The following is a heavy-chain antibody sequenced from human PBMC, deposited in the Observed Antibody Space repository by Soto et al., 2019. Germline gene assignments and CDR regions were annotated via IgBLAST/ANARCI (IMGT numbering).Heavy chain of an antibody. CDR1: GFTFSSYS. CDR3: ARYRAVADYGMDV. Sequence: ASLGLSGAASGFTFSSYSMNWVRQAPGKGLEWVSSISSSSSYIYYADSVKGRFTISRDNAKNSLYLQMNSLRAEDTAVYYCARYRAVADYGMDVWGQGTTVTVSS. D-gene: IGHD6-19*01. J-gene: IGHJ6*02. CDR2: ISSSSSYI. V-gene: IGHV3-21*01.